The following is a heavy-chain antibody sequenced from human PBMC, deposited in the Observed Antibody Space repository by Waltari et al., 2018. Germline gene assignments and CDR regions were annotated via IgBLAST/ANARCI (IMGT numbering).Heavy chain of an antibody. CDR1: GYTFSSYS. V-gene: IGHV3-21*01. CDR2: ISSSSSYI. CDR3: ARDFGGYYKNSDY. Sequence: VQLVQSGAEVKKPGASVKVSCKASGYTFSSYSMNWVRQAPGKGLEWVSSISSSSSYIYYADSVKGRFTISRDNAKNSLYLQMNSLRAEDTAVYYCARDFGGYYKNSDYWGQGTLVTVSS. J-gene: IGHJ4*02. D-gene: IGHD3-22*01.